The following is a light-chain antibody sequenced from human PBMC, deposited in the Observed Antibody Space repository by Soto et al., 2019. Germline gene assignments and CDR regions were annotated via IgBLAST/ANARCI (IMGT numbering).Light chain of an antibody. CDR2: QVS. CDR3: MQGTHWLPYT. CDR1: QSLVHSDGNTY. Sequence: DVVMTQSPLPLPVTLGQPASISCRSSQSLVHSDGNTYLSWFQQRPGQSPRRLIYQVSKRDSGVTDRISGGGSGTDFTLKISRVEAEDIGVYYCMQGTHWLPYTFGQGTKLEIK. J-gene: IGKJ2*01. V-gene: IGKV2-30*02.